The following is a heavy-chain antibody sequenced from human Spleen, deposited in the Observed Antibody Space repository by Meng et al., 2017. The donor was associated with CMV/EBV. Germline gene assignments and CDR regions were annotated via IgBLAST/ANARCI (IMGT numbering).Heavy chain of an antibody. CDR3: ARSRGGSTSCPQCWFDP. Sequence: GGSLRLSCAASGFTFSSYSMNWVRQAPGKGLEWVSSISSSSSYIYYADSVKGRFIISRDDAKNSVYLQMNSLRAEDTAVYYCARSRGGSTSCPQCWFDPWGQGTLVTVSS. CDR2: ISSSSSYI. D-gene: IGHD2-2*01. CDR1: GFTFSSYS. V-gene: IGHV3-21*04. J-gene: IGHJ5*02.